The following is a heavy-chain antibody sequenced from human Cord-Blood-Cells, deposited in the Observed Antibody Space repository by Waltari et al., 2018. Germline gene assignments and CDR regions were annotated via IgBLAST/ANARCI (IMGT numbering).Heavy chain of an antibody. D-gene: IGHD1-1*01. J-gene: IGHJ2*01. CDR3: ASTLWYNWNDWYFDL. CDR2: ISSSSSSI. CDR1: GFAFSSYS. V-gene: IGHV3-21*01. Sequence: EVQLVESGGGLVKPGGSLSLSCSASGFAFSSYSMNWVRRAPGKGLEVVSSISSSSSSIYYADSGKGRFTISRDNAKNSLYLQINSLRAEDTAVYYCASTLWYNWNDWYFDLWGRGTLVTVSS.